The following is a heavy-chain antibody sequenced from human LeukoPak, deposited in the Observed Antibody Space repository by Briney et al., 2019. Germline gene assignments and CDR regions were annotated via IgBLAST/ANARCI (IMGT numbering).Heavy chain of an antibody. CDR1: GFRFSVSD. V-gene: IGHV3-73*01. CDR2: IRGKANNYAT. J-gene: IGHJ6*03. Sequence: GGSLRLSCAASGFRFSVSDMHWVRQASGKGLEWIGRIRGKANNYATAYAASVKGRFTISRDDSKGTAYLQMNSLKTEDTAVYYCVGGQSVTGRSPHGYSYFYYSMDVWGKGTTITVSS. D-gene: IGHD6-19*01. CDR3: VGGQSVTGRSPHGYSYFYYSMDV.